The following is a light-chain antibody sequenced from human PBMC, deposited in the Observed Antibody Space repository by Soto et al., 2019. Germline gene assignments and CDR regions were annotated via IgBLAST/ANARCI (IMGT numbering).Light chain of an antibody. CDR1: SGHSSYA. CDR2: LNGDGSH. Sequence: QSVLTQSPSASASLGASVKLTCTLSSGHSSYAIAWHQQQPEKGPRYLMNLNGDGSHTKGDGIPDRFSGSSSGAERYLTISSLQYEDEADYYCQTWATGIRVFGGGTKLTVL. V-gene: IGLV4-69*01. J-gene: IGLJ3*02. CDR3: QTWATGIRV.